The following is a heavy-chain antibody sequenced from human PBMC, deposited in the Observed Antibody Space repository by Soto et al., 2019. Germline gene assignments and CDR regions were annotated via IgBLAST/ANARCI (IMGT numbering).Heavy chain of an antibody. CDR3: AQGDYVSP. V-gene: IGHV3-23*01. Sequence: EVQLLESGGGLVQPGGSLRLSCAASGFTFSTSAMSWVRQAPGKGLEWVSAISGSGGFTYYADSVKGRFTISRDNSKNTLSLRMNSLRDEDTAVYYCAQGDYVSPWGQGTLVTVSS. D-gene: IGHD3-16*01. CDR2: ISGSGGFT. CDR1: GFTFSTSA. J-gene: IGHJ5*02.